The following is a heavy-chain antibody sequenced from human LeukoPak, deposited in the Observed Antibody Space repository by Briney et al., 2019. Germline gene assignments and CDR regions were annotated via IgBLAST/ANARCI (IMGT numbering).Heavy chain of an antibody. V-gene: IGHV1-69*05. J-gene: IGHJ5*02. D-gene: IGHD3-22*01. CDR3: ARGFFSSGYYYWFDP. Sequence: SVKVSCKASGGTFSSYAISWVRQAPGQGLEWMGGIIPIFGTASYAQKFQGRVTITTDESTSTAYMELSSLRSEDTAVYYCARGFFSSGYYYWFDPWGQGTLVTVSS. CDR1: GGTFSSYA. CDR2: IIPIFGTA.